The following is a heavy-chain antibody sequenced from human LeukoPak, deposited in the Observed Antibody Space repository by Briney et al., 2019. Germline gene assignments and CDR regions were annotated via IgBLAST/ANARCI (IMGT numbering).Heavy chain of an antibody. CDR3: ARGDSGYDFVLYYYGMDV. CDR1: GFAFRTYA. D-gene: IGHD5-12*01. J-gene: IGHJ6*02. Sequence: GGSLRLSCAASGFAFRTYAMSWVRQAPGKGLEWVSAVSGSGGSTYYADSVKGRFTISRDNSQNTLYLQMNSLRAEDTAVYYCARGDSGYDFVLYYYGMDVWGQGTTVTVSS. CDR2: VSGSGGST. V-gene: IGHV3-23*01.